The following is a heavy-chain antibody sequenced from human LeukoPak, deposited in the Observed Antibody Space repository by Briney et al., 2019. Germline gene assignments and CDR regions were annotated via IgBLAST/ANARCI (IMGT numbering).Heavy chain of an antibody. Sequence: PSQTLSLTCTVSGGSISSGDYYWSWIRQPPGKGLEWIGYIYYSGSTYYNPSLKSRVTISVDTSKNQFSLKLSSVTAADTAVYYCARDPITMVRGTSDYWGQGTLVTVSS. J-gene: IGHJ4*02. CDR2: IYYSGST. D-gene: IGHD3-10*01. CDR1: GGSISSGDYY. V-gene: IGHV4-30-4*01. CDR3: ARDPITMVRGTSDY.